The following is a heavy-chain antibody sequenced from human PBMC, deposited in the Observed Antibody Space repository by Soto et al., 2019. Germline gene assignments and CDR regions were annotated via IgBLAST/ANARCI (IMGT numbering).Heavy chain of an antibody. CDR3: ARVRVGAEGH. V-gene: IGHV1-2*02. Sequence: QVQLVQSGAEVKKPGASVKVSFKASGYTFTGSYMHWVRQAPGQGLEWMGCINPNSGGTNYAQKFQGRVTMTRDTSISTAYMELSRLRSDDTAMYYCARVRVGAEGHWGQGTLVTVSS. J-gene: IGHJ4*02. CDR1: GYTFTGSY. CDR2: INPNSGGT. D-gene: IGHD1-26*01.